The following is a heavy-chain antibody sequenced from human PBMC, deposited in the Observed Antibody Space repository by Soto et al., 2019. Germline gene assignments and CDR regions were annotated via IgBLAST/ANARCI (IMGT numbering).Heavy chain of an antibody. V-gene: IGHV1-18*01. CDR2: VSTNNADT. J-gene: IGHJ4*02. Sequence: ASVKVYCKTSGYTFTAYGLAWLRQAPGQRPEWMGWVSTNNADTNYAQKFQGRVTMTTDRSTTTTYMELRSLRSDDTAVYYCARELNTDSSAYYSFAYWGQGTLVTVSS. CDR1: GYTFTAYG. CDR3: ARELNTDSSAYYSFAY. D-gene: IGHD3-22*01.